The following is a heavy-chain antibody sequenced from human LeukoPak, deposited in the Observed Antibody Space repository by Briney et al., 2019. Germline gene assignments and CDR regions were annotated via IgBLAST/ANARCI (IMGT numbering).Heavy chain of an antibody. CDR1: GGSISSYY. CDR2: IYYSGST. Sequence: SETLSLTCTVSGGSISSYYWSWIRQPPGKGLEWIGYIYYSGSTNYNPSLKSRVTISVDMSKNQFSLKLSSVTAADTAVYYCAREETRAGYSSSWYVYWGQGTLVTVSS. V-gene: IGHV4-59*01. J-gene: IGHJ4*02. D-gene: IGHD6-13*01. CDR3: AREETRAGYSSSWYVY.